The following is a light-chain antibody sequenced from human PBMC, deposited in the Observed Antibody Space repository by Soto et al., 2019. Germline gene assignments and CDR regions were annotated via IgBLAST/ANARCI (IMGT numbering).Light chain of an antibody. Sequence: AIRMTQSPSSPSASTGDRVTITCRASQGISSYLAWYQQKPGKAPKLLIYAASTLQSGVPSRFSGSGSGTEFTLTISSLQPDDFATYYCQHYNSYSEAFGQGTKVDI. CDR2: AAS. V-gene: IGKV1-8*01. CDR3: QHYNSYSEA. CDR1: QGISSY. J-gene: IGKJ1*01.